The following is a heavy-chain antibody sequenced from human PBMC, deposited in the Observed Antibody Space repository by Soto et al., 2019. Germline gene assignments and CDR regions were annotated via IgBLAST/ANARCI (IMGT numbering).Heavy chain of an antibody. D-gene: IGHD5-18*01. CDR1: GYTFSTYG. V-gene: IGHV1-18*01. CDR2: IGGFNGKT. Sequence: GASVKVSCKASGYTFSTYGISWVRQAPGQGLEWMRWIGGFNGKTNYAQKFQGRVTLTTDTSTSTAFLELRSLRSADTAVYYCAKGYSYGYGDYWGLGTLVTVSS. CDR3: AKGYSYGYGDY. J-gene: IGHJ4*02.